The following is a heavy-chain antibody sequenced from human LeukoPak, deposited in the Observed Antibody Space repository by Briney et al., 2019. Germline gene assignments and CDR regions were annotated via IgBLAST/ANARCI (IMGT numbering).Heavy chain of an antibody. D-gene: IGHD3-16*01. CDR1: GFTFGDYA. CDR2: IRTEDYDGAT. J-gene: IGHJ6*03. Sequence: GGSLRLSCAASGFTFGDYAMSWVRQAPGKGLEWVGFIRTEDYDGATDYGASVKGRFTISRDDSKNIAYLQMNSLNTEDTGIYSCTRIFGYYYFYMDVWGKGTTVIVSS. V-gene: IGHV3-49*04. CDR3: TRIFGYYYFYMDV.